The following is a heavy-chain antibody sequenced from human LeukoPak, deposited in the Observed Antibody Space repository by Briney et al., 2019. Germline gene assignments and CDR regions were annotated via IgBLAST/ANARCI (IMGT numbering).Heavy chain of an antibody. Sequence: SETLSLACTVSGASVSGSAYYWGWIRQPPGKGLEWIGNIYYSGSTYYNESLESRVTISIDTSKNQFSLKLNSVTAADTAMYYCAKSGGYGLIDYWGQGTLVTVSS. CDR3: AKSGGYGLIDY. D-gene: IGHD1-26*01. CDR1: GASVSGSAYY. V-gene: IGHV4-39*01. CDR2: IYYSGST. J-gene: IGHJ4*02.